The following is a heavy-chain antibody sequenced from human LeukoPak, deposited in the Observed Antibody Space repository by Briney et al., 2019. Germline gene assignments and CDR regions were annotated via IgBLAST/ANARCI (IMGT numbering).Heavy chain of an antibody. Sequence: SETLSLTCAVSGGSISTSNWWSWVRQPPGKGLEWIGEIYHSGSNNYNPSLKSQVTISVDTSKNQFSLKLSSVTAEDTAVYYCAKVGAVVVPAYPYYYMDVWGKGTTVTVSS. CDR2: IYHSGSN. V-gene: IGHV4-4*02. CDR3: AKVGAVVVPAYPYYYMDV. D-gene: IGHD2-2*01. J-gene: IGHJ6*03. CDR1: GGSISTSNW.